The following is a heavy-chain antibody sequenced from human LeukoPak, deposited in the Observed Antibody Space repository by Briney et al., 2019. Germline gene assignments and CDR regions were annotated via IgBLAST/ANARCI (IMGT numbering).Heavy chain of an antibody. Sequence: PGGSLRLSCAASGFTFDDYGMSWFRQAPGKGLEWVSGTNWNGGSTGYADSVKGRFTISRDNAKNSLYLQMNSLRAEDTALYYCARVQLVDYYYYSYMDVWGKGTTVTVSS. D-gene: IGHD6-6*01. CDR3: ARVQLVDYYYYSYMDV. CDR2: TNWNGGST. V-gene: IGHV3-20*04. J-gene: IGHJ6*03. CDR1: GFTFDDYG.